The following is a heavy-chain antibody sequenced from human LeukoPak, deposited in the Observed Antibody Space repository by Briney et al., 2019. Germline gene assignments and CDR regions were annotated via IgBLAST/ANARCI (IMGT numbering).Heavy chain of an antibody. CDR2: IWYDGSNK. V-gene: IGHV3-33*01. CDR3: ARDVATAGKRFDP. CDR1: GFTFSSYG. J-gene: IGHJ5*02. D-gene: IGHD6-13*01. Sequence: PGGSLRLSCAASGFTFSSYGMHWVRQAPGKGLEWVAVIWYDGSNKYYADSVKGRFTISRDNSKNTLYLQMNSLRAEDTAVYYCARDVATAGKRFDPWGQGTLVTVSS.